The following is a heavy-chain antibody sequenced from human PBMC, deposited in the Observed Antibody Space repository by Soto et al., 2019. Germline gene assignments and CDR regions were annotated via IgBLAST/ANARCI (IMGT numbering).Heavy chain of an antibody. J-gene: IGHJ4*02. CDR1: GFTFSYHN. V-gene: IGHV3-48*01. D-gene: IGHD1-1*01. CDR3: AREMGTPPARGFDY. CDR2: IPSSSTTI. Sequence: GGSLRLSCAASGFTFSYHNMNWVRQAPGKGLEWISYIPSSSTTIYYADYVKGRFTISRDNAKSSLYLQMNSLRAEDTAVYYCAREMGTPPARGFDYWGQGALVTAPQ.